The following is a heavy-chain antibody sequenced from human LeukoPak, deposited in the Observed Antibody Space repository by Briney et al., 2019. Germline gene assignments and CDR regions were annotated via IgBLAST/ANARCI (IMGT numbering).Heavy chain of an antibody. CDR2: ISSSGSTI. D-gene: IGHD3-10*01. Sequence: GGSLRLSCAASGFTFSDYYMSWIRQAPGKGLEWVSYISSSGSTIYYADSVKGRFTISRDNAKNSLYLQMNSLRAEDTAVYYCARDREDFGEFPYYYYDMYVWGKGTTGTISS. CDR1: GFTFSDYY. V-gene: IGHV3-11*01. CDR3: ARDREDFGEFPYYYYDMYV. J-gene: IGHJ6*03.